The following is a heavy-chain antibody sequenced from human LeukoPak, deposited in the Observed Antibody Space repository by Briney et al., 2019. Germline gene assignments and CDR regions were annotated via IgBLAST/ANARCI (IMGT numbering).Heavy chain of an antibody. J-gene: IGHJ5*02. CDR2: INPNSGGT. CDR1: GYTFTGYY. CDR3: ARDVCSSTSCYGWFDP. V-gene: IGHV1-2*02. Sequence: ASVKVSCKASGYTFTGYYMHWVRQAPGQGLEWMGWINPNSGGTNYAQKFQGRVTMTRDTSINTAYMELSRLRSDDTAVYYCARDVCSSTSCYGWFDPWGQGTLVTVSS. D-gene: IGHD2-2*01.